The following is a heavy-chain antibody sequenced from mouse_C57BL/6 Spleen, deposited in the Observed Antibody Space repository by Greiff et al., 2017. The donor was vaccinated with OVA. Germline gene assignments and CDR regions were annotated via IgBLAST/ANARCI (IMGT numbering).Heavy chain of an antibody. CDR2: INPGSGGT. J-gene: IGHJ2*01. CDR3: ARAMGLRMDY. D-gene: IGHD2-4*01. CDR1: GYAFTNYL. Sequence: VQLVESGAELVRPGTSVKVSCKASGYAFTNYLIEWVKQRPGQGLEWIGVINPGSGGTNYNEKFKGKATLTADKSSSTAYMQRSSLTSEDSAVYCCARAMGLRMDYWGQGTTLTVSS. V-gene: IGHV1-54*01.